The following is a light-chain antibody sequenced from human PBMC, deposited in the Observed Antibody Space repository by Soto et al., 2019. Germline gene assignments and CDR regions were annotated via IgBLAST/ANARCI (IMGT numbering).Light chain of an antibody. CDR2: GAS. CDR3: QQYETYLKT. CDR1: QDIGNF. V-gene: IGKV1-33*01. Sequence: DIQMTQSPSSLSASVGDRVTIACQASQDIGNFLNWYQHKPGKAPKLVIYGASNLEAGVPSRFSGSGSGTDFTFTISSLQPEDVATYYCQQYETYLKTFGQGTKVDIK. J-gene: IGKJ1*01.